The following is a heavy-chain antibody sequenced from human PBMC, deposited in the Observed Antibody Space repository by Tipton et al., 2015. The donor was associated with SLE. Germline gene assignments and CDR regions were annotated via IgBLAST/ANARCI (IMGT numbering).Heavy chain of an antibody. J-gene: IGHJ3*02. Sequence: TLSLTCAVYGGSSSDYSWSWIRQPPGKGLEWIGYIYYSGSTYYNPALKSRVTISEDTSKNQFSLKLSSVTAADTAVYYCARYPATVTSSAPFNGLDIWGQGTLVIVSS. CDR2: IYYSGST. V-gene: IGHV4-34*11. D-gene: IGHD4-17*01. CDR1: GGSSSDYS. CDR3: ARYPATVTSSAPFNGLDI.